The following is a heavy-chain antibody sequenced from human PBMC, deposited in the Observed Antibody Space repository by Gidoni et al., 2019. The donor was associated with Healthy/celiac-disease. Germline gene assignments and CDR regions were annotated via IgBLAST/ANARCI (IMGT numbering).Heavy chain of an antibody. J-gene: IGHJ3*02. CDR3: ARVPLPLWFGETPVVPDAFDI. V-gene: IGHV3-48*03. CDR2: ISISGSTI. D-gene: IGHD3-10*01. CDR1: GFTFSSYE. Sequence: EVQLVESGGGLVQPGGSLRLSCAASGFTFSSYEMNWVRQAPGKGLEWVSYISISGSTIYYADAVKGRFTISRDNAKNSLYLQMNSLRAEDTAVYYCARVPLPLWFGETPVVPDAFDIWGQGTMVTVSS.